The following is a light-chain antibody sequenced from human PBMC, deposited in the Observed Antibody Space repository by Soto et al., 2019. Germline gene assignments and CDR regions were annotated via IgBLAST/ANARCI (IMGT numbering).Light chain of an antibody. CDR1: QSVSSD. CDR2: GAS. Sequence: IVMTQSPATLSVSPGERATLSCRASQSVSSDLAWYQQKPGQAPRLLIYGASTRATGIPARFSGGGSGTEFTLTISSLQSEDFAVYYCQHYNNWPFTFGPGTKVDIK. J-gene: IGKJ3*01. CDR3: QHYNNWPFT. V-gene: IGKV3-15*01.